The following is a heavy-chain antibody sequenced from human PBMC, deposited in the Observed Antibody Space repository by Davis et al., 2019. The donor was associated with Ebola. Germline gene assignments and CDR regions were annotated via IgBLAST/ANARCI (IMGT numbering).Heavy chain of an antibody. CDR1: GGSLSNYV. CDR2: MYYSGYT. D-gene: IGHD2-21*02. Sequence: MPSETLSLTCTVSGGSLSNYVWSWIRQPPGKGLEWVVYMYYSGYTSYSPSLKSRVSMSLDTTKNQFSLKMTSVTAADTAVYYCARLARTALIDYHYFDIWGRGTLVTVSS. CDR3: ARLARTALIDYHYFDI. J-gene: IGHJ2*01. V-gene: IGHV4-59*01.